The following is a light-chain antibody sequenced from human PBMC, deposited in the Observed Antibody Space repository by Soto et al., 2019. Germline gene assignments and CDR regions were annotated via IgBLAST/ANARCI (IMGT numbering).Light chain of an antibody. CDR3: QQYNNWRT. Sequence: IVMTQSAAALSVSPGERATLSCRASQSVSSNLAWYQQKPGQAPRLLIYDASTRATGIPARISGSGSGTEFTLTISSLQSEDFAVYYCQQYNNWRTFGQGTKVDI. V-gene: IGKV3-15*01. J-gene: IGKJ1*01. CDR2: DAS. CDR1: QSVSSN.